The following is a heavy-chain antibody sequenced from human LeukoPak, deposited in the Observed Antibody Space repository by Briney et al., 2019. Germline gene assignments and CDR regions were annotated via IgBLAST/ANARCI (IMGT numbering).Heavy chain of an antibody. CDR1: GESFSGHY. Sequence: SETLSLTCAVYGESFSGHYWSWIRQPPGKGLEWIGYISYSGSTNYNPSLKRRVTILADTSKNQFSLKLTSVTAADTAVYYCARAGGYASPIGIWGQGTMVTVSS. J-gene: IGHJ3*02. CDR3: ARAGGYASPIGI. CDR2: ISYSGST. D-gene: IGHD5-12*01. V-gene: IGHV4-59*11.